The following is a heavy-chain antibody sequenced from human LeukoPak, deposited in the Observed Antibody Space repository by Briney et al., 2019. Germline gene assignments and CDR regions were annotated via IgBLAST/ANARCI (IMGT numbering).Heavy chain of an antibody. Sequence: GGSLRLSCAASGFTFDDYAMHWVRQAPGKGLEWVSLISGDGVSTYYADSVKGRFTISRDNSKNSLYLQMNSLRTEDTALYYCAKDRSHVLLWFGESDWFDPWGQGTLVTVSS. CDR1: GFTFDDYA. CDR3: AKDRSHVLLWFGESDWFDP. CDR2: ISGDGVST. D-gene: IGHD3-10*01. V-gene: IGHV3-43*02. J-gene: IGHJ5*02.